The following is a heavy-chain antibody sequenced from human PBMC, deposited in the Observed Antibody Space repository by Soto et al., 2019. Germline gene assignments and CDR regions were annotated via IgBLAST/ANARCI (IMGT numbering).Heavy chain of an antibody. CDR1: GGSFSGNY. D-gene: IGHD2-2*01. CDR3: ARARQYCSSSSCYLDP. J-gene: IGHJ5*02. Sequence: TLSLTCAVYGGSFSGNYWSWIRQPPGKGLEWIGEINHSGSTNYNPSLKSRVTISVDTSKNQFSLKLSSVTAADTAVYYCARARQYCSSSSCYLDPWGQGTLVTVSS. CDR2: INHSGST. V-gene: IGHV4-34*01.